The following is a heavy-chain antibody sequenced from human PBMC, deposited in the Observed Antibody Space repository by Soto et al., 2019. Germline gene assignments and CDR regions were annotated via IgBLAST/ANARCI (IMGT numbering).Heavy chain of an antibody. CDR1: GDTFTSYY. V-gene: IGHV1-46*01. J-gene: IGHJ5*02. CDR3: ARSSGGNFGIIIEGSNWFDP. CDR2: INPHGGST. Sequence: GASVKVSCKAPGDTFTSYYLNWVRQAPGQGLEWMGVINPHGGSTKYAQKFQGRITMTRDTSRSTVYMELSSLRSDDTAIYYCARSSGGNFGIIIEGSNWFDPWGQGTLVTVSP. D-gene: IGHD3-3*01.